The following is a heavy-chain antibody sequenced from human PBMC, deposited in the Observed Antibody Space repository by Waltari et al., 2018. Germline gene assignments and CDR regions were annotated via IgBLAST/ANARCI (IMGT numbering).Heavy chain of an antibody. J-gene: IGHJ6*02. D-gene: IGHD2-8*01. CDR1: GFSFEAYA. Sequence: EMQLVESGGGWVQPGRSLTLSCEASGFSFEAYAIHWVRQPPGKGLEWVAGISWSSETVGYADSVKGRFSVSRDNAKNSLYLQMDSLRPEDAALYFCAKDLAEDYNGVAAYYGMDVWGQGTTVIVS. V-gene: IGHV3-9*01. CDR3: AKDLAEDYNGVAAYYGMDV. CDR2: ISWSSETV.